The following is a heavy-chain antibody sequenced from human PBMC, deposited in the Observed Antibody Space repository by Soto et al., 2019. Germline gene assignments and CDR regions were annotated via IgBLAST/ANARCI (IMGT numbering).Heavy chain of an antibody. CDR3: ARQMAIMGYYYYCMDV. V-gene: IGHV5-51*01. J-gene: IGHJ6*02. CDR2: IYPGDSDT. Sequence: GESLKISCKGSGYSFTSYWIGWVRQMPGKGLEWMGIIYPGDSDTRYSPSFQGQVTISADKSISTAYLQWSSLKASDTAMYYCARQMAIMGYYYYCMDVWGQGTTVTVSS. CDR1: GYSFTSYW. D-gene: IGHD2-21*01.